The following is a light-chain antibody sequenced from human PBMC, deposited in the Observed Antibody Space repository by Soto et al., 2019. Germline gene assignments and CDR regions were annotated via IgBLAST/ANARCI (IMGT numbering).Light chain of an antibody. CDR2: KAS. J-gene: IGKJ1*01. V-gene: IGKV1-5*03. Sequence: DIQMTQSPSTLSASVGDRVTITCRASQSISSWLAWYQQKPGKAPKLLIYKASSLKSGVPSRFSGSGSGTECTLTISSLQPDEFATYYCQQYYSYPWTFGQGTKVEIK. CDR3: QQYYSYPWT. CDR1: QSISSW.